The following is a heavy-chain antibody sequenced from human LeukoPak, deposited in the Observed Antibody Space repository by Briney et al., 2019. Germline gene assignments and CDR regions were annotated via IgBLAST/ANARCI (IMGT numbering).Heavy chain of an antibody. J-gene: IGHJ4*02. Sequence: GGSLRLSWAASGFTFSSYAMSWVRQAPGKGLEWVSAISGSGGSTYYADSVKGRFTISRDNSKNTLYLQMNSLRAEDTAVYYCAKGSHDYGNGDYYFDYWGQGTLVTVSS. CDR3: AKGSHDYGNGDYYFDY. D-gene: IGHD4-17*01. CDR2: ISGSGGST. V-gene: IGHV3-23*01. CDR1: GFTFSSYA.